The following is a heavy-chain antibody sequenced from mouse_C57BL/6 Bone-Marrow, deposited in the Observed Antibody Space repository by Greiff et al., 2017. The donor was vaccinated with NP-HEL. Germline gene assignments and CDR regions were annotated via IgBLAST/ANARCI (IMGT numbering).Heavy chain of an antibody. CDR1: GYTFTSYW. CDR3: GRGTY. Sequence: QVQLQQPGAELVMPGASVKLSCKASGYTFTSYWMHWVKQRPGQGLEWIGEIDPSDSYTNYNQKFKGKSTLTVDKSSSTAYMQLSTLTSEDSAVYYCGRGTYWGQGTLVTVSA. J-gene: IGHJ3*01. V-gene: IGHV1-69*01. CDR2: IDPSDSYT.